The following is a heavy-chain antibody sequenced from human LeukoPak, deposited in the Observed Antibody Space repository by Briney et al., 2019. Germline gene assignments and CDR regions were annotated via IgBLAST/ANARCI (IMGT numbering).Heavy chain of an antibody. Sequence: GGSLRLSCAGSGLTFSSYWMHCVRQAPGKGLVWVSRIKGDGSSTSYADSVKGRFTISRDNTKNTLYLQMNSLRAEDTAVYYCAGWGDSGYDHSWGQGTLVTVSS. V-gene: IGHV3-74*01. CDR3: AGWGDSGYDHS. CDR1: GLTFSSYW. D-gene: IGHD5-12*01. J-gene: IGHJ4*02. CDR2: IKGDGSST.